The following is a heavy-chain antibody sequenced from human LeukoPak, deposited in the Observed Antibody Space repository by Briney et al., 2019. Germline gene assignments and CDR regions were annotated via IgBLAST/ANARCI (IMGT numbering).Heavy chain of an antibody. Sequence: GGSLRLSCAASGITFSSYAMHWVRQAPGKGLEWVAVISYDGSNKYYADSVKGRFTISRDNSKNTLYLQMNSLRAEDTAVYYCARGMGRYCSSTSCYVDYWGQGTLVTVSS. V-gene: IGHV3-30*04. D-gene: IGHD2-2*01. J-gene: IGHJ4*02. CDR3: ARGMGRYCSSTSCYVDY. CDR2: ISYDGSNK. CDR1: GITFSSYA.